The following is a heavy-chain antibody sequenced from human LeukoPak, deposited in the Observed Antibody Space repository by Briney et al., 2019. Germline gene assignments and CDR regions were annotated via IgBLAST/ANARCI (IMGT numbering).Heavy chain of an antibody. Sequence: ASVKVSCKTSGYTFANYNIHWLRQAPGQGLEWMGIINPSGGGTNYAQKFHGRVTMTRDTSTYTVYMEVSSLRSEDTAFYYCAREFQYYLDYWGRGSLVTVSS. CDR3: AREFQYYLDY. V-gene: IGHV1-46*01. J-gene: IGHJ4*02. CDR2: INPSGGGT. CDR1: GYTFANYN.